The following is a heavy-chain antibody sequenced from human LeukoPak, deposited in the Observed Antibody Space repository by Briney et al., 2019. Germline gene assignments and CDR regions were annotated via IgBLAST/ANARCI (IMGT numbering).Heavy chain of an antibody. CDR3: ARSVGWSYELDP. V-gene: IGHV4-59*01. Sequence: SETLSLTCTVSGGSIRNYYWTWIRQPPGKGPEWIGYIFSTGSTGYNPSLGGRVTISLDMSKNQFSLRLTSVTAADTAMYYCARSVGWSYELDPWGQGTLITVSS. D-gene: IGHD6-19*01. J-gene: IGHJ5*02. CDR1: GGSIRNYY. CDR2: IFSTGST.